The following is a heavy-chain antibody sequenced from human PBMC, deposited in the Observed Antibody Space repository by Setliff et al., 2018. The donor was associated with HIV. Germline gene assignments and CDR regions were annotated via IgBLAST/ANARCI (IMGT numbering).Heavy chain of an antibody. D-gene: IGHD3-22*01. CDR1: GFTFSNYA. V-gene: IGHV3-30-3*02. Sequence: GGSLRLSCAASGFTFSNYAMHWVRQAPGKGLEWVAVISYDGSNKYYADSVKGRFTISRDNSKNTLYLQMNSLRVEDTAVYYCVKKRMIVVGADYWGQGTLVTVSS. J-gene: IGHJ4*02. CDR3: VKKRMIVVGADY. CDR2: ISYDGSNK.